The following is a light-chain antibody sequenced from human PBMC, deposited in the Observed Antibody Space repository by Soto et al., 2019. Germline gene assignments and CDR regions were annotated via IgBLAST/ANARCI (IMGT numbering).Light chain of an antibody. CDR1: SSDVGNYNY. CDR2: IVS. J-gene: IGLJ1*01. Sequence: QSVLTQPASVSGSPGRSIAISCTGTSSDVGNYNYVSWYQQYPGRVPKLLIYIVSNRASGVSNRFSGSKSGNTASLTISGLQAEDEADYFCTSPTPGSLYVFGTGTKVTVL. V-gene: IGLV2-14*01. CDR3: TSPTPGSLYV.